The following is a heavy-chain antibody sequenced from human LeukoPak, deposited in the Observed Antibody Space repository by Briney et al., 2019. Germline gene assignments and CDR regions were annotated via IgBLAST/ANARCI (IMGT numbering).Heavy chain of an antibody. V-gene: IGHV3-23*01. J-gene: IGHJ3*02. Sequence: GGSLRLSCAASGFTFSSYGMSWVRQAPGKGLEWVSAISGSGGSTYYADSVKGRFTISRDNSKNTLYLQMNSLRAEDTAVYYCAKDGSYYWGSFDIWGQGTMVTVSS. D-gene: IGHD1-26*01. CDR2: ISGSGGST. CDR3: AKDGSYYWGSFDI. CDR1: GFTFSSYG.